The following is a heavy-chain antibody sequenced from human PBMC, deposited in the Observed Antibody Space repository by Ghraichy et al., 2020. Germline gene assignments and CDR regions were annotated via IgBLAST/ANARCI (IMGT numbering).Heavy chain of an antibody. CDR3: ARHLETLVSGIYALDV. CDR2: IHPSDSDT. V-gene: IGHV5-51*01. J-gene: IGHJ6*02. Sequence: GESLNISCMGSGYNFTNNWIAWVRQMPGKGLEWMGMIHPSDSDTRYSPSFQGQVTLSVDKSINIAYLPWGSLRASDTAIYYCARHLETLVSGIYALDVWGQGTTVTVSS. D-gene: IGHD3-10*01. CDR1: GYNFTNNW.